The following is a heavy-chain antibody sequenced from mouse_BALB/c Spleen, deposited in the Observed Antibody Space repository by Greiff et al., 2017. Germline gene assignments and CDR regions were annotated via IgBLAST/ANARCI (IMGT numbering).Heavy chain of an antibody. CDR1: GFNIKDTY. CDR2: IDPANGNT. D-gene: IGHD1-1*01. J-gene: IGHJ1*01. V-gene: IGHV14-3*02. CDR3: ARGYYGGYFDV. Sequence: EVHLQESGAELVKPGASVKLSCTASGFNIKDTYMHWVKQRPEQGLEWIGRIDPANGNTKYDPKFQGKATITADTSSNTAYLQLSSLTSEDTAVYYCARGYYGGYFDVWGAGTTVTVSS.